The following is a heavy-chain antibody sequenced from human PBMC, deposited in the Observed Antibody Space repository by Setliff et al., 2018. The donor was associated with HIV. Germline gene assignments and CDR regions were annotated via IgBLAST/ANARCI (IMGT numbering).Heavy chain of an antibody. J-gene: IGHJ6*02. CDR3: ARILDMSSRTRTLYHAMDV. Sequence: GGSLRLSCVASGFTFEDYAMHWVRQAPGKGLEWVAAVNWNSGSIGYADSVKGRFTIARDNARNSLSLQLNSLRADDTAVYYCARILDMSSRTRTLYHAMDVWGRGTTVTVSS. CDR2: VNWNSGSI. D-gene: IGHD3-10*01. CDR1: GFTFEDYA. V-gene: IGHV3-9*01.